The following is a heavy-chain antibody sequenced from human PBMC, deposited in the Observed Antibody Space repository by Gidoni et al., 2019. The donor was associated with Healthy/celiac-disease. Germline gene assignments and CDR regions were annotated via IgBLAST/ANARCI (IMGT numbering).Heavy chain of an antibody. CDR3: ARTDSSGYYYYYYGMDV. Sequence: EVQLVESGGGLVQPGGSLRLSCAASGFTFSSYSMNWVRQAPGKGLEWVSYISSSSSTIYYADSVKGRFTISRDNAKNSLYLQMNSLRAEDTAVYYCARTDSSGYYYYYYGMDVWGQGTTVTVSS. CDR2: ISSSSSTI. V-gene: IGHV3-48*01. CDR1: GFTFSSYS. J-gene: IGHJ6*02. D-gene: IGHD3-22*01.